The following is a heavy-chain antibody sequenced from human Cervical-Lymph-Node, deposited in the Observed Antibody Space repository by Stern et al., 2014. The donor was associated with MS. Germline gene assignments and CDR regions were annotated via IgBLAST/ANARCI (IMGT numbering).Heavy chain of an antibody. CDR3: AKDISSGRWEAQYYYGMDV. V-gene: IGHV3-9*01. CDR1: RFNFDDYA. Sequence: EVQLVESGGGLVQPGRSLRLSCAGSRFNFDDYAMHWVRQAPGRGLEWDSRISWNSGSMEYADSVKGRFTISRDNDKNSLYLQMDSLRVEDTAIYYCAKDISSGRWEAQYYYGMDVWGQGTTVTVSS. D-gene: IGHD6-19*01. CDR2: ISWNSGSM. J-gene: IGHJ6*02.